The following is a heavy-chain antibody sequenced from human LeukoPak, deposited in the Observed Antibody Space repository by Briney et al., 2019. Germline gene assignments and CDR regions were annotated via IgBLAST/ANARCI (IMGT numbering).Heavy chain of an antibody. CDR2: ISGSGGST. CDR3: AKGEITMIVVVPPKSGYYFDY. V-gene: IGHV3-23*01. CDR1: GFTFSSYA. Sequence: GGSLRLSCAASGFTFSSYAMSWVRQAPGKGLEWVSAISGSGGSTYYADSVKGRFTISRDNSKNTLYLQMNSLRAEDTAVYYCAKGEITMIVVVPPKSGYYFDYWGQGTLVTVSS. D-gene: IGHD3-22*01. J-gene: IGHJ4*02.